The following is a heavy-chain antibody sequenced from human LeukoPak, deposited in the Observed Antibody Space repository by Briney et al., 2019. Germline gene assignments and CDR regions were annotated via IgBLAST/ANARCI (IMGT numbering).Heavy chain of an antibody. CDR3: ARGGLTMVRGVITGNWFDP. CDR2: IYHSGST. J-gene: IGHJ5*02. D-gene: IGHD3-10*01. V-gene: IGHV4-30-4*01. CDR1: GGSISSGDYY. Sequence: SQTLSLTCTVSGGSISSGDYYWSWIRQPPGKGLEWIGYIYHSGSTYYNPSLKSRVTISVDTSKNQFSLKLSSVTAADTAVYYCARGGLTMVRGVITGNWFDPWGQGTLVTVSS.